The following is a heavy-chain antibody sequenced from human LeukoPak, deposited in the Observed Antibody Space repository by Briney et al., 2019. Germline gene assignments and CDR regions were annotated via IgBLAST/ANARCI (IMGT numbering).Heavy chain of an antibody. J-gene: IGHJ4*02. V-gene: IGHV1-2*02. D-gene: IGHD3-22*01. Sequence: ASVKVSCRASGYTFTGYYMHWVRQAPGQGLEWMGWINPNSGGTNYAQKFQGRVTMTRDTSISTAYMELSRLRSDDTAVYYCARLGVHSGYPVGFGYWGQGTLVTVSS. CDR1: GYTFTGYY. CDR2: INPNSGGT. CDR3: ARLGVHSGYPVGFGY.